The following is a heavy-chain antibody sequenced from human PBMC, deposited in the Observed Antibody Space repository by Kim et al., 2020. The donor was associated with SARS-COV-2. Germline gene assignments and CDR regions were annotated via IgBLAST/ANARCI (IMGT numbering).Heavy chain of an antibody. CDR3: ARALDSSAWHAFDI. D-gene: IGHD3-22*01. J-gene: IGHJ3*02. V-gene: IGHV4-59*01. CDR1: GGSISSYY. Sequence: SETLSLTCTVSGGSISSYYWSWIRQPPGKGLEWIGYIYYSGSTNYNPSLKSRVTISVDTSKNQFSLKLSSVTAADTAVYYCARALDSSAWHAFDIWGQGTMVTVSS. CDR2: IYYSGST.